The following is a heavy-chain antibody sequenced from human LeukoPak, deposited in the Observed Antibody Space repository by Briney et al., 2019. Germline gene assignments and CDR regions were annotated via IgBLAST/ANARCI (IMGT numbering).Heavy chain of an antibody. J-gene: IGHJ3*02. CDR2: IYTSGNT. V-gene: IGHV4-61*02. D-gene: IGHD6-13*01. CDR3: ARKIIAAAGSDYYAFDI. Sequence: PSETLSLTCTVSGGSISSDTNYWSWIRQPAGKGLEWIGRIYTSGNTHYNPSLQSRVTISVDASKKQFSLKLSSVTAADTAVYYCARKIIAAAGSDYYAFDIWGQGTMVTVSS. CDR1: GGSISSDTNY.